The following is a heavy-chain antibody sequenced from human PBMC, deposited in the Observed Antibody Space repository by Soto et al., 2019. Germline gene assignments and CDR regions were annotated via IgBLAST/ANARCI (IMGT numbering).Heavy chain of an antibody. J-gene: IGHJ6*02. CDR2: IHYRGFT. CDR1: GDSISSGGYY. CDR3: ARGPYYGMDV. V-gene: IGHV4-31*03. Sequence: ASETLSLTCTVSGDSISSGGYYWTWIRQLPGKGLEWIGYIHYRGFTSYNLSLKSRVTISVDTSKNHFSLNLSSVTAADTAVYYCARGPYYGMDVWGQGTTVTVSS.